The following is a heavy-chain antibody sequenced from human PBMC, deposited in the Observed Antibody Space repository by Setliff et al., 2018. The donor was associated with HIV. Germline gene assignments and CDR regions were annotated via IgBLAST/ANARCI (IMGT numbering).Heavy chain of an antibody. V-gene: IGHV3-7*01. CDR1: GFSFSIYW. CDR2: IKQDGSEK. Sequence: GGSLRLSCEASGFSFSIYWMSWVRQAPGRGLEWVANIKQDGSEKYYVDSVKGRFTISRDNAKNSLYLQMNSLRAEDTAVYYCARGVRDSSGWRPVYGMDVWGPGTTVTVSS. CDR3: ARGVRDSSGWRPVYGMDV. D-gene: IGHD6-19*01. J-gene: IGHJ6*02.